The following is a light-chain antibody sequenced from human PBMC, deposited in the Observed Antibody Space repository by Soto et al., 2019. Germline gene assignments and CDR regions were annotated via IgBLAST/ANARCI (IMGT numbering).Light chain of an antibody. CDR3: QQLNSFPIT. Sequence: DMHLSQAPSFLSAASGDRVTITFRASQVISSYLAWYQQKPGRAPKLLIYAASTLQSGFPSRFSGSGSGTEFTLTITSLQPEDFATYYCQQLNSFPITFGQGTRLEIK. CDR1: QVISSY. CDR2: AAS. V-gene: IGKV1-9*01. J-gene: IGKJ5*01.